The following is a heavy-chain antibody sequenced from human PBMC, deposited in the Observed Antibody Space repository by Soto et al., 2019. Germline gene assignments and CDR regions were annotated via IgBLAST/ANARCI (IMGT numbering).Heavy chain of an antibody. D-gene: IGHD5-18*01. CDR2: ISYDGSNK. J-gene: IGHJ4*02. Sequence: PGGSLRLSCAASGFTFSSYGMHWVRQAPGKGLEWVAVISYDGSNKYYADSVKGRFTISRDNSKNTLYLQMNSLRAEDTAVYYCAISVDTAMDYWGQGTLVTVSS. V-gene: IGHV3-30*03. CDR3: AISVDTAMDY. CDR1: GFTFSSYG.